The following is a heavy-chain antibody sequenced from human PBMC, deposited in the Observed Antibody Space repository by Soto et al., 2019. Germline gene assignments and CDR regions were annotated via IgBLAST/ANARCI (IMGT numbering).Heavy chain of an antibody. CDR1: GGIISSDY. V-gene: IGHV4-59*01. Sequence: SETLSLTCTVSGGIISSDYWSWIRQPPGKGLEWIGYIYNSGSTPYDPSLKSRVTISVDTSKNQFSLKLTSVTAADTAIYYCARGTSGSPRSNLDYWGQGTLVTVS. CDR2: IYNSGST. J-gene: IGHJ4*02. D-gene: IGHD1-26*01. CDR3: ARGTSGSPRSNLDY.